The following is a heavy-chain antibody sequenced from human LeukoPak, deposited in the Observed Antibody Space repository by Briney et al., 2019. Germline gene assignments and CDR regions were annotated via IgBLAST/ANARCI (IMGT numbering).Heavy chain of an antibody. D-gene: IGHD3-10*01. CDR2: IYTSGST. V-gene: IGHV4-39*07. CDR3: ARQISEYYFTNWFDP. CDR1: GGSISSSSYY. Sequence: SETLSLTCTVSGGSISSSSYYWGWIRQPPGKGLEWIGRIYTSGSTNYNPSLKSRVTMSVDTSKNQFSLKLSSVTAADTAVYYCARQISEYYFTNWFDPWGQGTLVTVSS. J-gene: IGHJ5*02.